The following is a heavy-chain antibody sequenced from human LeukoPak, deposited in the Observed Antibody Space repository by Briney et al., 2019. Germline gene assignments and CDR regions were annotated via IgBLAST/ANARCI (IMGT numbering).Heavy chain of an antibody. V-gene: IGHV1-69*05. J-gene: IGHJ4*02. CDR2: IIPIFGTA. CDR3: ARDLGSGRRGGGSYFDY. Sequence: SVKVSRKASGGTSSSYAISWVRQAPGQGLEWMGRIIPIFGTANYAQKFQGRVTITTDESTSTAYMELSSLRSEDTAVYYCARDLGSGRRGGGSYFDYWGQGTLVTVSS. D-gene: IGHD6-19*01. CDR1: GGTSSSYA.